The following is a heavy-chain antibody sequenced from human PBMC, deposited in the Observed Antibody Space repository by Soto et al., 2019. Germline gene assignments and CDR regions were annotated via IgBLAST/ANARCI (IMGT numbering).Heavy chain of an antibody. CDR1: GGSFSGYY. CDR3: ARLYADY. V-gene: IGHV4-34*01. D-gene: IGHD2-8*01. CDR2: INHSGST. Sequence: PSDTLSLTCAIYGGSFSGYYWSWIRQPPGKGLEWIGEINHSGSTNYNPSLKSRVTISVDTSKNQFSLKLSSVTAADTAVYYCARLYADYWGQGTLVTVSS. J-gene: IGHJ4*02.